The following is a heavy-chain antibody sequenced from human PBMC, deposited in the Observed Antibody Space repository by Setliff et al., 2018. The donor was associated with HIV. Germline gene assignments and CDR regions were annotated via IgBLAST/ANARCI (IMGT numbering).Heavy chain of an antibody. Sequence: PSETLSLTCTVSGGSISSSSYYWGWIRQSPGKGLEWIGSIYYSGSTYYNPSLKSRVTISVDTSKNQFSLKLSSVTAADTAVYYCARRGRIAVAGGFDYWGQGTLVTVSS. D-gene: IGHD6-19*01. CDR2: IYYSGST. CDR3: ARRGRIAVAGGFDY. J-gene: IGHJ4*02. CDR1: GGSISSSSYY. V-gene: IGHV4-39*01.